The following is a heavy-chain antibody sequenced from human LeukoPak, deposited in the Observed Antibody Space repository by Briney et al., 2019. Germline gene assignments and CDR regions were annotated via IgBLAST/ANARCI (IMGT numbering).Heavy chain of an antibody. D-gene: IGHD4/OR15-4a*01. Sequence: SETLSLTCSVSGDSITSGAYYWAWLRQPPGKGLEWIGSVYYSGSIKYNPSLEGRVSISRDMSKNQFSLNLNSVNATDTAVYYCARRDYAAWFDPWGQGTLVTVSS. CDR2: VYYSGSI. J-gene: IGHJ5*02. CDR1: GDSITSGAYY. CDR3: ARRDYAAWFDP. V-gene: IGHV4-39*07.